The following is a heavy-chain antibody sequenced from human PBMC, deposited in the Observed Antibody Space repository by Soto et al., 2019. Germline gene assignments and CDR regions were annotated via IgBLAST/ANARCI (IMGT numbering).Heavy chain of an antibody. Sequence: QVQLVQSGAEVKKPGSSVKVSCKASGGTFSSYAISWVRQAPGQGLEWMGGIIPIFGTANYAQKFQGRVTITADESTSTAYMELSSLRSEDTAVYYCARPISGYDPSTPNYRMDVWGQGTTVTVSS. J-gene: IGHJ6*02. CDR1: GGTFSSYA. V-gene: IGHV1-69*12. CDR2: IIPIFGTA. D-gene: IGHD5-12*01. CDR3: ARPISGYDPSTPNYRMDV.